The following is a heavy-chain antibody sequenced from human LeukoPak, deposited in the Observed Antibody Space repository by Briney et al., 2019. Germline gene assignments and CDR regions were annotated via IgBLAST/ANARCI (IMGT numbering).Heavy chain of an antibody. D-gene: IGHD3-10*01. CDR1: GYTFTVYY. J-gene: IGHJ4*02. Sequence: GASVKVSCKASGYTFTVYYMHWVRQAPGQGLEWMGWINPNSGGTNYAQKFQGRVTMTRDTSISTAYMELSRLRSDDTAVYYCARAVIRAPFFDYWGQGTLVTVSS. CDR2: INPNSGGT. V-gene: IGHV1-2*02. CDR3: ARAVIRAPFFDY.